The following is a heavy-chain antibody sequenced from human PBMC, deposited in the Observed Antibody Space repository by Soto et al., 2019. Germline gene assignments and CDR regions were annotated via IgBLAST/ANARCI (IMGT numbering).Heavy chain of an antibody. J-gene: IGHJ4*02. CDR2: IKSKTDGGTT. Sequence: PGGALSRSCADSGFPCSNDWMSWVRQAPGKGLEWVGRIKSKTDGGTTDYAAPVKGRFTISRDDSKNTLYLQMNSLKTEDTAVYYCTTLWHYYDSSGLYRYWGQGTLVPVSS. CDR1: GFPCSNDW. V-gene: IGHV3-15*01. CDR3: TTLWHYYDSSGLYRY. D-gene: IGHD3-22*01.